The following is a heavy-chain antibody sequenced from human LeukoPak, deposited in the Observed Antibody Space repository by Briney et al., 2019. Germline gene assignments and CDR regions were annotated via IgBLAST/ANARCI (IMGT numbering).Heavy chain of an antibody. V-gene: IGHV3-30*18. CDR1: GFTFSRHG. CDR3: AKDPIWWNYFDY. D-gene: IGHD2-8*02. J-gene: IGHJ4*02. CDR2: LSYDGSNK. Sequence: PGRSLRLSCAASGFTFSRHGMHWVRQAPGKGLEWVAVLSYDGSNKHYADSVKGRFTISRDNSKNTLYLQMNSLRAEDTAVYYCAKDPIWWNYFDYWGQGTLVTVSS.